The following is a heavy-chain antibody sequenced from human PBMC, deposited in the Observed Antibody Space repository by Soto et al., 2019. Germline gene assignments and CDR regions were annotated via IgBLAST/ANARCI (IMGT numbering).Heavy chain of an antibody. CDR1: GGSFSGYY. D-gene: IGHD6-6*01. V-gene: IGHV4-34*01. Sequence: QVQLQQWGAGLLKPSETLSLTCAVYGGSFSGYYWSWIRQPPGKGLEWIGEINPSGSTNYNPSLKSRVPISVDTSKNQFSLKLSSVTAADTAVYYCARVPSHYCYYGMDVWGQGTTVTVSS. CDR3: ARVPSHYCYYGMDV. CDR2: INPSGST. J-gene: IGHJ6*02.